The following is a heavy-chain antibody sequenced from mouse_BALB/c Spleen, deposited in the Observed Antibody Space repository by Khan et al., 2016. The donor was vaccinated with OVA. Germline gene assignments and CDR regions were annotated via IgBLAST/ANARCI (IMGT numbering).Heavy chain of an antibody. J-gene: IGHJ1*01. CDR3: AICYDYETSYFDV. CDR2: IYPGTGSI. CDR1: GYIFTSYW. D-gene: IGHD2-4*01. Sequence: QVQLQQSGAELVRPGASVKLSCKTSGYIFTSYWIHWVKQRSGQGLEWIARIYPGTGSIFFNEKFKGKATLTADKSSSTAYMQLSSLKSEDSAVYFCAICYDYETSYFDVWGAGTTVTVSS. V-gene: IGHV1S132*01.